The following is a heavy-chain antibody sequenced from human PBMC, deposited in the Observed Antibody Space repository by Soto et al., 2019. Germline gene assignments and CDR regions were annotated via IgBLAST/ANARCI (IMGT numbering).Heavy chain of an antibody. V-gene: IGHV4-59*01. Sequence: SETLSLTCTVSAGTISSYYWSWIRQPPGKGLEWIGYIYYSGSTNYNPSLKSRVTISVDTSKNQFSLKLSSVTAADTAVYYCARGRKYGSGRPHYFDYWGQGTLVTVSS. J-gene: IGHJ4*02. CDR2: IYYSGST. CDR3: ARGRKYGSGRPHYFDY. CDR1: AGTISSYY. D-gene: IGHD3-10*01.